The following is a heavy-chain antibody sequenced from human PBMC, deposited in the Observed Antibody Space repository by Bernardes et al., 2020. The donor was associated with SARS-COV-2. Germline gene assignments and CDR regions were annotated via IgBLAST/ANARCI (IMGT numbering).Heavy chain of an antibody. J-gene: IGHJ6*02. Sequence: SETLSLTCTVSGDSISTTDYYWSWIRQPPGKGPEWIGNIFYTGRTDYNPSLKSRLTISVDTSKNQFSLKLTSVTAADTAVYYCVRDPYGGYDGMDVWGQGTTVTVSS. CDR3: VRDPYGGYDGMDV. CDR1: GDSISTTDYY. V-gene: IGHV4-30-4*01. CDR2: IFYTGRT. D-gene: IGHD4-17*01.